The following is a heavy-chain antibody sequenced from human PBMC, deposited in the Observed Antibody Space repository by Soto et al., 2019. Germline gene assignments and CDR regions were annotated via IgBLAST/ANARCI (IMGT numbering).Heavy chain of an antibody. CDR3: ARTSGSSSYFGYYYYGMDV. V-gene: IGHV1-18*04. Sequence: QVQLVQSGAEVKKPGSSVKVSCKASGYTFTSYGISWVRQAPGQGLEWMGWISAYNGNTNYAQKLQGRVTMTTDTSTSTAYMELRSLRSDDTAVYYCARTSGSSSYFGYYYYGMDVWGQGTTVTVSS. CDR1: GYTFTSYG. CDR2: ISAYNGNT. D-gene: IGHD6-6*01. J-gene: IGHJ6*02.